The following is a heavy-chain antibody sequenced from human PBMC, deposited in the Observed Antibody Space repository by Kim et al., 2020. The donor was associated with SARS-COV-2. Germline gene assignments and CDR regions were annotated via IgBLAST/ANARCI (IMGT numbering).Heavy chain of an antibody. Sequence: GESLKISCKGSGYSFTSYWISWVRQMPGKGLEWMGRIDPSDSYTNYSPSFQGHVTISADKSISTAYLQWSSLKASDTAMYYCARLSWFGEYHYYYGMDVWGQGTTVTVSS. J-gene: IGHJ6*02. D-gene: IGHD3-10*01. V-gene: IGHV5-10-1*01. CDR1: GYSFTSYW. CDR3: ARLSWFGEYHYYYGMDV. CDR2: IDPSDSYT.